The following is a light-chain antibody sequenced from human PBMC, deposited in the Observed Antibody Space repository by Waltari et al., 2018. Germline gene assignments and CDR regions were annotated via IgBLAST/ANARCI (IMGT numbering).Light chain of an antibody. V-gene: IGKV1-39*01. CDR3: QQANNFPIT. CDR1: QSISTF. Sequence: DIQMTQSPSSLSASVGDRVTITCRASQSISTFLNWYQQKEGRAPKLLIYAASTLQRGVPSRFSGSGAGSDFTLTVSSLQPEDFATYYCQQANNFPITFGQGTRLEIK. CDR2: AAS. J-gene: IGKJ5*01.